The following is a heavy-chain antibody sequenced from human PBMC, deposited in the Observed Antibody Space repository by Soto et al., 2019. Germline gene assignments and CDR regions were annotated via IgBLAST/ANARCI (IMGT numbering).Heavy chain of an antibody. J-gene: IGHJ4*02. CDR2: IIGNGGVI. CDR3: AKDRQPDGLWPFDH. Sequence: EVQLLESGGGLVQPGGSLRPSCAASGFTFSTYAMSWVRQAPGKGLEWVSGIIGNGGVISYGDSVKGRFTISRDNSNNMLYLQMHSLRVEDTAVYYCAKDRQPDGLWPFDHWGQGTLVTVSS. D-gene: IGHD2-8*01. V-gene: IGHV3-23*01. CDR1: GFTFSTYA.